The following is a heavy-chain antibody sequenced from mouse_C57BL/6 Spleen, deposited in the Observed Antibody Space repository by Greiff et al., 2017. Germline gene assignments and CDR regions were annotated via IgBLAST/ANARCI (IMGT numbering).Heavy chain of an antibody. D-gene: IGHD4-1*01. CDR1: GYSITSGYY. CDR2: ISYDGSN. V-gene: IGHV3-6*01. Sequence: ESGPGLVKPSQSLSLTCSVTGYSITSGYYWNWIRQFPGNKLEWMGYISYDGSNNYNPSLKNRISITRDTSKNQFFLKLNSVTTEDTATYYCARGLGREDYWGQGTTLTVSS. CDR3: ARGLGREDY. J-gene: IGHJ2*01.